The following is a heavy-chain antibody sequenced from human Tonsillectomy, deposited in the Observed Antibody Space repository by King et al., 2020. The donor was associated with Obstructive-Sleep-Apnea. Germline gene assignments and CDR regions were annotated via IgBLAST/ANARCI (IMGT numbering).Heavy chain of an antibody. D-gene: IGHD4-11*01. CDR1: GYTFTDYG. Sequence: VQLVESGAEVKRPGASVKVSCKTSGYTFTDYGISWVRQAPGQGLEWMGWISPYNGNTYYAQKVQGRVTITTDTSTSTAYMELRSLRSDDTAVYYCARDPPPYSRDYYGMDVWDQGTTVTVSS. V-gene: IGHV1-18*01. CDR2: ISPYNGNT. CDR3: ARDPPPYSRDYYGMDV. J-gene: IGHJ6*02.